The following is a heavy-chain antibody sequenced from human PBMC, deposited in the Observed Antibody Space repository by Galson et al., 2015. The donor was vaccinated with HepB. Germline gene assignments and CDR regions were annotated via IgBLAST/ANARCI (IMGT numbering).Heavy chain of an antibody. V-gene: IGHV3-33*08. D-gene: IGHD3-10*01. J-gene: IGHJ6*02. CDR1: GFTLSSYG. Sequence: SLRLSCAASGFTLSSYGKHWVRQAPGKGLEWVAVIWYDGSNKYYVDSVKGRFTISRDNSKNTLYLQMNSLRAEDTAVYYCARDRRRFTMGFYFMDVWGQGTSVTVTS. CDR2: IWYDGSNK. CDR3: ARDRRRFTMGFYFMDV.